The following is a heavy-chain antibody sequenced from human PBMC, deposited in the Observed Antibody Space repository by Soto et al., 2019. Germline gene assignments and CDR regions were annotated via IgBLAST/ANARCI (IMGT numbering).Heavy chain of an antibody. Sequence: QVQLVQSGAEVKKPGASVKVSCKASGYILNSYGMHWVRQARGQRLEWMGWINAGNGNTKYPQKFQGRVTISSDTSANTAYMEPSSLRSDDTAVYYCVRDGAVAGNINFDYWGQGTLFTVSS. D-gene: IGHD6-19*01. CDR2: INAGNGNT. CDR3: VRDGAVAGNINFDY. V-gene: IGHV1-3*01. CDR1: GYILNSYG. J-gene: IGHJ4*02.